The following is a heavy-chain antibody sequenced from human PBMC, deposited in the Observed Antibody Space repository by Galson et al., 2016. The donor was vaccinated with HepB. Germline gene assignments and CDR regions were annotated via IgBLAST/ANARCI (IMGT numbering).Heavy chain of an antibody. Sequence: QSGAEVKKPGESLKISCKGSGYSFTSYWIDWVRRMPGKGLEWMGIIYPGDSDTRYSPSFQGQVTISADKSINTAYLQWSSLKASDTAMYYCARHRRYCTNGVCYPGAFDIWGQGTMVTVSS. CDR1: GYSFTSYW. CDR2: IYPGDSDT. J-gene: IGHJ3*02. CDR3: ARHRRYCTNGVCYPGAFDI. V-gene: IGHV5-51*01. D-gene: IGHD2-8*01.